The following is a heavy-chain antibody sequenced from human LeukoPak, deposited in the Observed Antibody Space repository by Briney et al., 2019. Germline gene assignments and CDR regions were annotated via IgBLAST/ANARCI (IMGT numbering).Heavy chain of an antibody. V-gene: IGHV3-7*01. CDR3: TRDFDP. CDR2: IKQDGSEK. CDR1: GLSFGNYW. Sequence: GGSLRLSCVASGLSFGNYWMDWVRQAPGKGLEWVGNIKQDGSEKYYVDSVKGRFTISRDNARNSLYLDMNSLRVEDTAIYYCTRDFDPWGQGTLVTVSS. J-gene: IGHJ5*02.